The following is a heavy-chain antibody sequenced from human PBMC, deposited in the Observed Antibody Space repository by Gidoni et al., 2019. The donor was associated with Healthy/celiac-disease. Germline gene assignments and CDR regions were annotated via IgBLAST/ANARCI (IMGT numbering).Heavy chain of an antibody. Sequence: EVQLVESGGGLVQPGGSLRLSCAASGFTFSSYAMSWVRQAPGKALEWVSCISGSGGSTYYTYSVKGRFTISSYNCKNTMYLQMNSLSAEDAAVNYCAKSERSGRPDYFQHWGQGTLVTVSS. CDR2: ISGSGGST. J-gene: IGHJ1*01. V-gene: IGHV3-23*04. D-gene: IGHD3-10*01. CDR3: AKSERSGRPDYFQH. CDR1: GFTFSSYA.